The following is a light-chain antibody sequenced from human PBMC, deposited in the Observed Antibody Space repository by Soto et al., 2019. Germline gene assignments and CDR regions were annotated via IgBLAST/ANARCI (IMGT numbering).Light chain of an antibody. V-gene: IGLV2-14*01. CDR3: GSYTTSHTYV. J-gene: IGLJ1*01. CDR1: SSDVGGYNS. Sequence: QSALTQPASVSGSPGQSITISCTGTSSDVGGYNSVYWYQQHPGSAPKLMIYEVSNWPSGVSNRFSGSKSDNTASLTISGLQAEDEADYYCGSYTTSHTYVFGTGTKVTVL. CDR2: EVS.